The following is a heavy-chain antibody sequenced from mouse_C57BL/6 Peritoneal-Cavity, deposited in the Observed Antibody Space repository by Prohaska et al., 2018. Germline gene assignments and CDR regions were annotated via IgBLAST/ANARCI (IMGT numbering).Heavy chain of an antibody. CDR2: IYPRDGST. V-gene: IGHV1-85*01. J-gene: IGHJ1*03. CDR3: ARRGGGYFDV. Sequence: SVKLSCKASGYTFTSYDINWVKQRPGKGLEWIGWIYPRDGSTTYNEKFKGKATWTVDTSASKAYMELHSLTSEDSAVYFCARRGGGYFDVWGTGTTVTVSS. CDR1: GYTFTSYD.